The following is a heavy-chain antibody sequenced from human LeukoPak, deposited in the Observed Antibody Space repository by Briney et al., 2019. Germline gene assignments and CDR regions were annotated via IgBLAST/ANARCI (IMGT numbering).Heavy chain of an antibody. CDR3: AKPATYYDILTGYDY. Sequence: GGSLRLSCAASGFTFSSYAISWVRQAPGKGLEWVSAISGSGSRTDYADSVKGRFTISRDNSKNSLYLQMISLRAEDTALYYCAKPATYYDILTGYDYWGQGTLVTVSS. J-gene: IGHJ4*02. D-gene: IGHD3-9*01. V-gene: IGHV3-23*01. CDR1: GFTFSSYA. CDR2: ISGSGSRT.